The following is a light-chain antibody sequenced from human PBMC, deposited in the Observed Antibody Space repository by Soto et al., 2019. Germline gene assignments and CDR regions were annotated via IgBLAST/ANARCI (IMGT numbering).Light chain of an antibody. J-gene: IGKJ4*01. CDR3: QPYKNWLT. V-gene: IGKV3-15*01. CDR1: HSVNSH. Sequence: MMMTQSPATWSLSPGERVTLSCRTSHSVNSHVAWYQQKPGQAPRLLLYGASTRATGIPVRFSGIGFGTEFTLTISSMKSEDFAVHDCQPYKNWLTFGGGTKVDIK. CDR2: GAS.